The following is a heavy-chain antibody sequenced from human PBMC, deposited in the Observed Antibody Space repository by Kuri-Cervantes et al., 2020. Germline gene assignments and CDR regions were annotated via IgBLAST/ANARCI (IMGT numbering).Heavy chain of an antibody. D-gene: IGHD1-26*01. CDR2: FDPEDGET. Sequence: ASVKVSCKASGYTLTELSMHWVRQAPGKGLEWMGGFDPEDGETIYAQKFQGRVTMTEDTSTDTAYMELSSLRSEDTAVYYCATDVPLSGSYYYLLVYWGQGTLVTVSS. CDR3: ATDVPLSGSYYYLLVY. V-gene: IGHV1-24*01. J-gene: IGHJ4*02. CDR1: GYTLTELS.